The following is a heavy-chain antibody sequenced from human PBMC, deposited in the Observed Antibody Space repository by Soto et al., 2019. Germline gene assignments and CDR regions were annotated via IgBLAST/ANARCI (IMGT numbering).Heavy chain of an antibody. CDR3: AKVGDTQWGSTYRYTHFDY. D-gene: IGHD3-16*02. Sequence: EVQLLESGGGLVQPGGSLRLSCAASGFTFSSYAMSWVRQAPGKGLEWVSVVSGSAGSTYYADSVKGRFTISRDNSKNTLYLQRNSLRAEDTAVYYCAKVGDTQWGSTYRYTHFDYWGQGTRVAVSS. CDR2: VSGSAGST. J-gene: IGHJ4*02. CDR1: GFTFSSYA. V-gene: IGHV3-23*01.